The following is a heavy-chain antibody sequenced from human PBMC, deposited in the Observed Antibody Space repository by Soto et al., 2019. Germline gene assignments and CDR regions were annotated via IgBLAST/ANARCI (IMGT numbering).Heavy chain of an antibody. CDR1: GFTFSSYG. V-gene: IGHV3-30*18. CDR3: AKAGYYDSSGYYELDY. Sequence: QVQLVESGGGVVQPGRSLRLSCAASGFTFSSYGMHWVRQAPGKGLECVAVVLYDGRNKYYADSVKGRFTISRDNSKNTVYLQMYSLRAEDTAVYYCAKAGYYDSSGYYELDYWGQGTLVTVSS. D-gene: IGHD3-22*01. J-gene: IGHJ4*02. CDR2: VLYDGRNK.